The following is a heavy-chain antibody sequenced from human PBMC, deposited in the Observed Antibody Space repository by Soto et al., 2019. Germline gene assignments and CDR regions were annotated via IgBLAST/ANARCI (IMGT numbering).Heavy chain of an antibody. CDR2: ISSSSSYI. D-gene: IGHD6-6*01. Sequence: GGSLRLSCAASGFTFSSYSMNWVRQAPGKGLEWVSSISSSSSYIYYADSVKGRFTISRDNAKNSLYLQMNSLRAEDTAVYYCARTIEYSSSGAPNYYYGMDVWGRGTTVTVSS. CDR1: GFTFSSYS. V-gene: IGHV3-21*01. J-gene: IGHJ6*02. CDR3: ARTIEYSSSGAPNYYYGMDV.